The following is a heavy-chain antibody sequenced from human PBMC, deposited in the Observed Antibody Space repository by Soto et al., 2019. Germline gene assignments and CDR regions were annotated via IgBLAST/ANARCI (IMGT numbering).Heavy chain of an antibody. CDR1: GYNFATYW. CDR3: ARRGYSYGLDV. CDR2: IYPGDSDT. J-gene: IGHJ6*02. V-gene: IGHV5-51*01. D-gene: IGHD5-18*01. Sequence: PGDSLNLSYKGSGYNFATYWIAWVRQLPGKGPEWMGIIYPGDSDTSYSPSFQGQVTISVDKSISTAYLQWNSLKASDTAVYYCARRGYSYGLDVWGQGTKVTVSS.